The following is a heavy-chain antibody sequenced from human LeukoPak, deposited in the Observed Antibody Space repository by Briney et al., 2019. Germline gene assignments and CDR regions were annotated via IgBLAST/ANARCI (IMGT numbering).Heavy chain of an antibody. CDR2: IYYSGST. J-gene: IGHJ4*02. CDR1: GGSISSFY. V-gene: IGHV4-59*01. Sequence: SETLSLTCTVSGGSISSFYWSWIRQPPGKGLEWIGYIYYSGSTNYNPSLKSRVTISVDTSKNQFSLKLSSVTAADTAVYHCARINYDSSGYRSDYWGQGTLVTVSS. D-gene: IGHD3-22*01. CDR3: ARINYDSSGYRSDY.